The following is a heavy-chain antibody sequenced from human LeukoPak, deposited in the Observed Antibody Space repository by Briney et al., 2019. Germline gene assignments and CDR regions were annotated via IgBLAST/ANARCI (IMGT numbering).Heavy chain of an antibody. CDR1: GYTFTNYG. J-gene: IGHJ4*02. CDR3: ARYSFGLYYFDY. D-gene: IGHD3/OR15-3a*01. CDR2: ISDYDGLT. V-gene: IGHV1-18*01. Sequence: ASVKVSCKASGYTFTNYGVSWVRQAPGQGLEWVGWISDYDGLTNYAQILQGRVTMTTDRSTGTAYMELRSLRSDDTAVYYCARYSFGLYYFDYWGQGTLVTVSS.